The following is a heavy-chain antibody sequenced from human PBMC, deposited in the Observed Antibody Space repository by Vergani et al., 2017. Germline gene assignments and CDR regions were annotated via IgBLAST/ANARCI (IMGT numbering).Heavy chain of an antibody. J-gene: IGHJ3*01. D-gene: IGHD1-1*01. Sequence: QVQLVQSGAEVKKPGASVKVSCKVSGYTLTELSMHWVRPAPGKGLEWMGGFDPEDGETIYAQKFQGRVTMTEDTSTDTAYMELRSLRSDDTAVYFCARVAPSNSEVTPTAFDVWGQGTMVTVSS. CDR1: GYTLTELS. V-gene: IGHV1-24*01. CDR2: FDPEDGET. CDR3: ARVAPSNSEVTPTAFDV.